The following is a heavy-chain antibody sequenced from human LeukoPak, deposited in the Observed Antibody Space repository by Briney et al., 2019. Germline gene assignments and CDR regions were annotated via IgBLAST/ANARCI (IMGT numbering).Heavy chain of an antibody. CDR2: IYHSGST. J-gene: IGHJ4*02. CDR3: ARSSVAGYLLRD. Sequence: SQTLSLTCTVSGGSISSGGYYWSWIRQPPGKGLEWIGYIYHSGSTYYNPSLKSRVTISVDRSKNQFSLKLSSVTAADTAVYYCARSSVAGYLLRDWGQGTLVTVSS. CDR1: GGSISSGGYY. D-gene: IGHD2-15*01. V-gene: IGHV4-30-2*01.